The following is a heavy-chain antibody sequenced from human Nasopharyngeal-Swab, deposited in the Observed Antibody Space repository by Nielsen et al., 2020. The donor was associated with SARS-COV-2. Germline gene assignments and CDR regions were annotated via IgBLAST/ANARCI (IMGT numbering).Heavy chain of an antibody. V-gene: IGHV1-69*13. D-gene: IGHD6-13*01. CDR1: GGTFSSYA. CDR3: ARSIVPGYSSSWAPGIFDY. J-gene: IGHJ4*02. Sequence: SVKVSCKASGGTFSSYAISWVRQAPGQGLEWMGGIIPIFGTANYAQKFQGRVTITADESTSTAYMELSSLRSEDTAVYYCARSIVPGYSSSWAPGIFDYWGQGTRVTVSS. CDR2: IIPIFGTA.